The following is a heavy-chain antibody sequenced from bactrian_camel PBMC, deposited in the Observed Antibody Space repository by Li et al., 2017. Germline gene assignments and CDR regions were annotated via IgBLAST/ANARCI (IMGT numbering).Heavy chain of an antibody. CDR2: IDNRGNT. D-gene: IGHD1*01. V-gene: IGHV3S53*01. J-gene: IGHJ4*01. CDR1: GDIISTYC. CDR3: AVATGVVCGLESHWYDY. Sequence: HVQLVESGGGSVQAGGSLRLSCAVSGDIISTYCMAWFRQAPGKEREGVALIDNRGNTRYADSVKDRFAISKDNVKKTVYLQMNNLKPEDTAMYYCAVATGVVCGLESHWYDYWGRGTQVTVS.